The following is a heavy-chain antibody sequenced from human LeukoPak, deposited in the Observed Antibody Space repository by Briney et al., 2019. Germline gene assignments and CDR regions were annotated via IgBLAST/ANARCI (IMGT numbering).Heavy chain of an antibody. CDR2: IYSGGST. D-gene: IGHD2-15*01. V-gene: IGHV3-53*01. Sequence: PGGSLRLSCAASGFTVSSNYMSWVRQARGKGLEWVSVIYSGGSTYYADSVKGRFTISRDNSKNTLYLQMNSLRAEDTAVYYCARGGSGGSGGWFDPWGQGTRVTVSS. J-gene: IGHJ5*02. CDR1: GFTVSSNY. CDR3: ARGGSGGSGGWFDP.